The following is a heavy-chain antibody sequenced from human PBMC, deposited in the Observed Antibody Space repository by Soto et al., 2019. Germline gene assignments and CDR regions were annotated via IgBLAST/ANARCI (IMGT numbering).Heavy chain of an antibody. CDR2: INPAGTIT. CDR1: GFPFSHYW. D-gene: IGHD3-16*01. CDR3: TSDTFGLRDT. Sequence: MQMVESGGGSVQPGGSLRLSGAASGFPFSHYWMHWVRQTPGKGLVWVSRINPAGTITNYADSVEGRFTISRDNADSALFLQMNSLSAEDTAIYYCTSDTFGLRDTWGQGTLVTVSS. J-gene: IGHJ5*02. V-gene: IGHV3-74*01.